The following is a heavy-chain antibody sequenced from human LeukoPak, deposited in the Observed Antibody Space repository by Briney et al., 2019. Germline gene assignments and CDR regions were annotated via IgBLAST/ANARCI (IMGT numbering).Heavy chain of an antibody. Sequence: PGGSLRLSCEASGFTFSAYAMTWVRQAPGKGLEWVSSIGSDNKPHYSESVKGRFAISRDNSKSMLFLQLNSLRAEDTAVYYCAREGGYYDTSGYYFSPPNYYFDYWGQGTLVTVSS. V-gene: IGHV3-23*01. CDR2: IGSDNKP. J-gene: IGHJ4*02. CDR3: AREGGYYDTSGYYFSPPNYYFDY. CDR1: GFTFSAYA. D-gene: IGHD3-22*01.